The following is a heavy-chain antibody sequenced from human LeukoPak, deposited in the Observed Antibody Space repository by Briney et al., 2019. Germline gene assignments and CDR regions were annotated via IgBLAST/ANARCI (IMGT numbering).Heavy chain of an antibody. V-gene: IGHV3-30*02. CDR3: ANLADTVVVPATMYYFDY. D-gene: IGHD2-2*01. J-gene: IGHJ4*02. CDR2: IRYDGSNK. Sequence: PGGSLRLSCAASGFTFSSYGMHWVRQAPGKGLEWVAFIRYDGSNKYYADSVKGRFTISRDNSKNTLYLQMNSLRAEDTAVYYCANLADTVVVPATMYYFDYWGQGTLVTVSS. CDR1: GFTFSSYG.